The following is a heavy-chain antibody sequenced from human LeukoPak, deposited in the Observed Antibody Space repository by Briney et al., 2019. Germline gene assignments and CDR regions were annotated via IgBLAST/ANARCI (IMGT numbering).Heavy chain of an antibody. CDR1: GFTFSSYS. V-gene: IGHV3-48*01. CDR2: ISSSSSTI. CDR3: ARDVGRYSYARGDAFDI. D-gene: IGHD5-18*01. J-gene: IGHJ3*02. Sequence: GGSLRLSCAASGFTFSSYSMNWVRQAPGKGLEWVSYISSSSSTIYYADSVKGRFTISRDNAKNSLYLQMNSLRAEDTAVYYCARDVGRYSYARGDAFDIWGQGTMVTVSS.